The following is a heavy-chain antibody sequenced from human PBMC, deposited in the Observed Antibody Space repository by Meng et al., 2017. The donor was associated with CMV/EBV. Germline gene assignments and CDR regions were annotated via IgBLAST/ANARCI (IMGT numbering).Heavy chain of an antibody. CDR2: ISAYNGNT. D-gene: IGHD2-2*01. J-gene: IGHJ4*02. V-gene: IGHV1-18*01. CDR3: ARDAVVPADAPFHY. Sequence: QCRLVQSGAEVKKPWASVKVSCKASGYTFTSYGISWVRQAPGQGLEWMGWISAYNGNTNYAQKLQGRVTMTTDTSTSTAYMELRSLRSDDTAVYYCARDAVVPADAPFHYWGQGTLVTVSS. CDR1: GYTFTSYG.